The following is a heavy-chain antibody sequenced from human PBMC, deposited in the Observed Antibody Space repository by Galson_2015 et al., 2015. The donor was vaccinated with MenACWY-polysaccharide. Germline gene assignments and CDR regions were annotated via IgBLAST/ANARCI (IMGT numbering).Heavy chain of an antibody. V-gene: IGHV3-33*01. D-gene: IGHD6-13*01. CDR1: GFTFSNYG. CDR3: ARDISSKWYDY. CDR2: IWHGGDHK. Sequence: SLRLSCAASGFTFSNYGMHWVRQAPGKGLEWVAVIWHGGDHKYYAESVKGRFSTSRDNSKNTLYLQMNSLRVEDMAVYFCARDISSKWYDYWGQGTLVTVSS. J-gene: IGHJ4*02.